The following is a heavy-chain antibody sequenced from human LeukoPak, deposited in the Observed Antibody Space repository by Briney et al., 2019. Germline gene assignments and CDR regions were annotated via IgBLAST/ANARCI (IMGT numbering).Heavy chain of an antibody. Sequence: GSLRLSCAASGFTFRTYARTWVRQPRGKGLEWIGEINHSGSTNYNPSLKSRVTISVDTSKNQFSLKLSSVTAADTAVYYCASGYGEVWYFDLWGRGTLVTVSS. V-gene: IGHV4-34*01. CDR2: INHSGST. CDR1: GFTFRTYA. D-gene: IGHD4-17*01. CDR3: ASGYGEVWYFDL. J-gene: IGHJ2*01.